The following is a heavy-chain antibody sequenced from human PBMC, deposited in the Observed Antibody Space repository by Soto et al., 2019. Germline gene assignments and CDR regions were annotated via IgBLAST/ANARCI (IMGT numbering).Heavy chain of an antibody. D-gene: IGHD3-10*01. CDR1: GFIFSNYV. V-gene: IGHV3-30-3*01. J-gene: IGHJ4*02. Sequence: QVQLVESGGGVVQPGRSLRLSCAASGFIFSNYVMYWVRQAPGKGLEWVAFMSYDGTTKSYADSVKGRFTISSDNSQNTLYLPMNSLRPEDTGVYYCAREVLWSRYFDYWGQGTLVTVSS. CDR2: MSYDGTTK. CDR3: AREVLWSRYFDY.